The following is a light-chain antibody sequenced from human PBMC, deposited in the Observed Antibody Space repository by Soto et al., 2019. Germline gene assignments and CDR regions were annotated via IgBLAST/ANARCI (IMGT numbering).Light chain of an antibody. V-gene: IGLV1-51*01. CDR1: SSNIGNSY. J-gene: IGLJ3*02. CDR2: DDN. Sequence: QSVLTQPPSVSAAPGQTVTVSCSGNSSNIGNSYVSWYQQFPGTAPRLLIYDDNKRPSGIRDRFSGSKSVTSDTLAITGLQTGDEAVYYCGTWDSSLTNGRAVFGGGTKLTV. CDR3: GTWDSSLTNGRAV.